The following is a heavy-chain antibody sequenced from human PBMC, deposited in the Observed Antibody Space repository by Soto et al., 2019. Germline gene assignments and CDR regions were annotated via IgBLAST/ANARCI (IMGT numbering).Heavy chain of an antibody. D-gene: IGHD3-3*01. J-gene: IGHJ4*02. Sequence: GGSLRLSCAASGFTFSDYYLRWIRQAPGKGLEWVSYISSSGSTIYYADSVKGRFTITRENAKNSLYLQMHSLRAEDTAVYYCARAGRDRYDLFDYWGQGTLVTVSS. CDR2: ISSSGSTI. CDR1: GFTFSDYY. CDR3: ARAGRDRYDLFDY. V-gene: IGHV3-11*01.